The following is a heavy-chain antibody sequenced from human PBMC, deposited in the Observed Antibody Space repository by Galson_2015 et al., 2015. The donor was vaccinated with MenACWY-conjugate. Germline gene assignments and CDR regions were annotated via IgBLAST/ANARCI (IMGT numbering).Heavy chain of an antibody. CDR1: GFSFSAYW. Sequence: SLRLSCAASGFSFSAYWMSWVRQAPGKGLEWVANIKTDGGEEYYVDSVKGRFTISRNNAKNSLYLQMSSLRFEDTAVYYCKRLNNWRGRLDWGQGTLVTVSS. CDR3: KRLNNWRGRLD. D-gene: IGHD1-1*01. CDR2: IKTDGGEE. J-gene: IGHJ4*02. V-gene: IGHV3-7*01.